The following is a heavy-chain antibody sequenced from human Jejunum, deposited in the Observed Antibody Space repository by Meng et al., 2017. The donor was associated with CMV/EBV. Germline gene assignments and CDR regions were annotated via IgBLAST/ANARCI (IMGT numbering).Heavy chain of an antibody. V-gene: IGHV1-18*01. J-gene: IGHJ4*02. Sequence: QLVHAGAEVKRPDASVMFSLSAFGYPFTKDVSNWVRPAPGQGLEGMGWISGYNGNTNYAQNFHGRVTLTTDTSTSTAYLELRSLRSDDTAVYYCARDRNVPGNSEFDYWGQGTLVTVSS. CDR1: GYPFTKDV. CDR2: ISGYNGNT. CDR3: ARDRNVPGNSEFDY. D-gene: IGHD6-19*01.